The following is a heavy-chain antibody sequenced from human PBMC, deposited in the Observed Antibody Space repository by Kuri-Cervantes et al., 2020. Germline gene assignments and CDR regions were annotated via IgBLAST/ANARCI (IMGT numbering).Heavy chain of an antibody. CDR1: GFTFSSYG. V-gene: IGHV3-33*08. CDR3: ARSSRYGYYFDY. CDR2: IWYDGSNK. D-gene: IGHD1-1*01. Sequence: GESLKISCAASGFTFSSYGMHWVRQAPGKGLEWVAVIWYDGSNKYYADSVKGRFTISRDNSKNTLYLQMNSLRAEDTAVYYCARSSRYGYYFDYWGQGTLVTVSS. J-gene: IGHJ4*02.